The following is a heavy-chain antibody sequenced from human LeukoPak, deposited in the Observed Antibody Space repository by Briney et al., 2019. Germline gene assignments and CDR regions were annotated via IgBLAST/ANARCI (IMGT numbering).Heavy chain of an antibody. Sequence: GGSLRLSCAASGFTFSSYGMHWVRQAPGKGLEWVGVIWYDGSNKYYADSVKGRFTISRDNSKNTMYLQMNSLRAEDTAVYYCAKLIAGYDFWSVHHVDYWGQGTLVTVSS. D-gene: IGHD3-3*01. J-gene: IGHJ4*02. CDR3: AKLIAGYDFWSVHHVDY. V-gene: IGHV3-33*06. CDR2: IWYDGSNK. CDR1: GFTFSSYG.